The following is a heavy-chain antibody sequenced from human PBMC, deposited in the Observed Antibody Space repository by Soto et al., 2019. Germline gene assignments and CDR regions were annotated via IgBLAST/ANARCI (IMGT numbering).Heavy chain of an antibody. V-gene: IGHV3-23*01. CDR2: ISGSGFKK. D-gene: IGHD1-26*01. CDR1: GFIFENFG. CDR3: AKNQGVELVPLATVDWFDP. Sequence: GGSLRLSCAASGFIFENFGMSWVRQAPGKGLEWISSISGSGFKKYYADSVKGRFTISRDNSKSTVYLELNNLSAEDAAVYHCAKNQGVELVPLATVDWFDPWGQGSVVTVSS. J-gene: IGHJ5*02.